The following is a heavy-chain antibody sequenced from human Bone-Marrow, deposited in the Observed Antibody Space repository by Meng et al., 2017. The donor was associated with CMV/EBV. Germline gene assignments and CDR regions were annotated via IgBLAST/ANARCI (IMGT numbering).Heavy chain of an antibody. CDR2: INHSGST. CDR3: ARGGEGPMGITNDAFAT. V-gene: IGHV4-34*01. J-gene: IGHJ3*02. D-gene: IGHD3-22*01. CDR1: GGSFSGYY. Sequence: GSLRLSCAVYGGSFSGYYWSWIRQPPGKGLEWIGEINHSGSTNYNPSLKSRVTISVDTSKNQFSLKLSSVTAADTAVYYCARGGEGPMGITNDAFATWGQGTMVPV.